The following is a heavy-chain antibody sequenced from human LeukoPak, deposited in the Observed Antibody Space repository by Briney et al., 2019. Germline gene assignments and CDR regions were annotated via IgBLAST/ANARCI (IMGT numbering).Heavy chain of an antibody. Sequence: SETLSLTCTVSGGSISSSSYYWGWIRQPPGKGLEWIGSIYYSGSTYYNPSLKSRVTISVDTSKNQFSLKLSSVTAADTAVYYCARGGGTPKHGAFDIWGQGTMVTVSS. CDR1: GGSISSSSYY. CDR2: IYYSGST. CDR3: ARGGGTPKHGAFDI. D-gene: IGHD1-14*01. V-gene: IGHV4-39*01. J-gene: IGHJ3*02.